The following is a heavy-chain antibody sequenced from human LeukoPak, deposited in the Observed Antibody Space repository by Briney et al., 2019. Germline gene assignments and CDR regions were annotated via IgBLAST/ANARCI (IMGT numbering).Heavy chain of an antibody. Sequence: SVKVSCTASGGTFSSYAISWVRQAPGQGLEWMGGIIPIFGTANYAQKFQGRVTITADKSTSTAYMELSSLRPEDTAVYYCARDVGCSSTSCYGYDYWGQGTLVTVSS. CDR2: IIPIFGTA. V-gene: IGHV1-69*06. J-gene: IGHJ4*02. CDR1: GGTFSSYA. CDR3: ARDVGCSSTSCYGYDY. D-gene: IGHD2-2*01.